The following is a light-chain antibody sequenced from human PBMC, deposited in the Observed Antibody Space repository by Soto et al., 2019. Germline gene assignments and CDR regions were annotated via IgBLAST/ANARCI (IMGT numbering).Light chain of an antibody. J-gene: IGLJ2*01. V-gene: IGLV2-14*03. Sequence: QSALTQPASVSGSPGQSITIYCTGTSSDVGGYNYVSGYQQHPGKAPKLMIYDVSNRPSGVSNRFSGSKSGNTASLTISGFQAEDEADYYCSSYTSRSTLVVFGGGTKLTVL. CDR2: DVS. CDR1: SSDVGGYNY. CDR3: SSYTSRSTLVV.